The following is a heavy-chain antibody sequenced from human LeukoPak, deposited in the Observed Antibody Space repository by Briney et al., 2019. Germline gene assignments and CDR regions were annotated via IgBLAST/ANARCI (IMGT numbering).Heavy chain of an antibody. J-gene: IGHJ4*02. V-gene: IGHV3-23*01. CDR1: GFTFSSYA. CDR2: ISGSGGST. CDR3: AKNTPYRRFLEWLTLTDY. Sequence: PGGSLRLSCAASGFTFSSYAMSWVRQAPGKGLEWVSAISGSGGSTYYADSVKGRFTISRDNSTNTLYLQMNSLRAEDTAVYYCAKNTPYRRFLEWLTLTDYWGQGTLVTVSS. D-gene: IGHD3-3*01.